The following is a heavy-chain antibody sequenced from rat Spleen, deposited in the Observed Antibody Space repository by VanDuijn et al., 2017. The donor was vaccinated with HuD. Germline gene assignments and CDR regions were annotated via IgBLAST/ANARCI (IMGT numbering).Heavy chain of an antibody. V-gene: IGHV5-19*01. J-gene: IGHJ2*01. CDR2: ISPSGGST. CDR3: ARNYFNDGPFDY. CDR1: GFTFSNYG. Sequence: EVQLVESGGGLVQPGRSLKLSCAASGFTFSNYGMHWIRQAPTKGLEWVASISPSGGSTYYRDSVKGRFTISRDNAKSTLYLQMDSLRSEDTATYYCARNYFNDGPFDYWGRGVMVTVSS. D-gene: IGHD1-1*01.